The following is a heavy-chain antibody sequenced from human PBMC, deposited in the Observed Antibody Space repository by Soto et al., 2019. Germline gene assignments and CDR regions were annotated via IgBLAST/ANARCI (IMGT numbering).Heavy chain of an antibody. V-gene: IGHV3-30*18. CDR3: AKDVSKYYYYYGMDV. CDR2: ISYDGSNK. CDR1: GFTFSSYG. J-gene: IGHJ6*02. D-gene: IGHD2-8*01. Sequence: GGSLRLSCAASGFTFSSYGMHWVRQAPGKGLEWVAVISYDGSNKYYADSVKGRFTISRDNSKNTLYLQMNSLRAEDTAVYYCAKDVSKYYYYYGMDVWGQGTTVTVSS.